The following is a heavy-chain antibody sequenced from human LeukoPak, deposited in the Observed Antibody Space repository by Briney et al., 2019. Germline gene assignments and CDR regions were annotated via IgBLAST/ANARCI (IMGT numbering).Heavy chain of an antibody. CDR3: ATTPQWLAPFDD. CDR1: GFTFSDYA. J-gene: IGHJ4*02. CDR2: ISGSGGST. V-gene: IGHV3-23*01. Sequence: PGGSLRLSCAASGFTFSDYAMSWVRQAPGKGLEWVSVISGSGGSTYYADSVKGRFTISRDNSKNTLYLQMNSLRAEDTAVYYCATTPQWLAPFDDWGQGTLVTVSS. D-gene: IGHD6-19*01.